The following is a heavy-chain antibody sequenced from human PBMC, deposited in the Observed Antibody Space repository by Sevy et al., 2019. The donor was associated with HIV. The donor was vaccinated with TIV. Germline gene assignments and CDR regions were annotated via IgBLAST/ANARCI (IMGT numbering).Heavy chain of an antibody. CDR1: VFTFNTHV. Sequence: GGSLRLSCAASVFTFNTHVRNWVRQAPGKGLEWVSSISGFGNTYYADSVRGRFTISRDNAKNTLYLQMNSLRADDTAVYYCAKVLNPALESMMEVTVRSLKGFDVWGQGTMVTVSS. CDR2: ISGFGNT. V-gene: IGHV3-23*01. D-gene: IGHD3-22*01. J-gene: IGHJ3*01. CDR3: AKVLNPALESMMEVTVRSLKGFDV.